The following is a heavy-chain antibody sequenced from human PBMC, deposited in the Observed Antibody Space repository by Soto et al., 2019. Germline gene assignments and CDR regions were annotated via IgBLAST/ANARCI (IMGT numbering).Heavy chain of an antibody. CDR2: IYHSGST. CDR1: GDSISSSNYY. V-gene: IGHV4-39*01. J-gene: IGHJ4*02. Sequence: QLQLQESGPGLVKPSETLSLTCTVSGDSISSSNYYWGWIRQPPGKGLEWIACIYHSGSTFYNTCLKSRVTMSLQTSNNQFSLELSSVTAADTAVYFCASRRMEFDYWGRGILVTVSS. D-gene: IGHD2-8*01. CDR3: ASRRMEFDY.